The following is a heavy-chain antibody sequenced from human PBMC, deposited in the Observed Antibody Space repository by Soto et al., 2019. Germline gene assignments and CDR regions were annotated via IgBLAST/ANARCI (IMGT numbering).Heavy chain of an antibody. CDR2: IYYSGST. V-gene: IGHV4-39*01. D-gene: IGHD5-18*01. CDR3: ARRKVDTAMAYYFDY. CDR1: GGSISSSSYY. Sequence: QLQLQESGPGLVKPSETLSLTCTVSGGSISSSSYYWGWIRQPPGKGLEWIGSIYYSGSTYYNPSLKSRVTISVDTSKNQFSLKLSSVTAADTAVYYCARRKVDTAMAYYFDYWGQGTLVTVSS. J-gene: IGHJ4*02.